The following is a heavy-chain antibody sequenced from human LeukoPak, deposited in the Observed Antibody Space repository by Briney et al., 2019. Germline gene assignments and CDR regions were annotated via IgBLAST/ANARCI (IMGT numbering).Heavy chain of an antibody. Sequence: GASVKLSCKASGGTFSIYTLSWLRQAPGQRLEWMGGIIPIFGTSNYAQKFQTRVTLTTEESTTTAYMELSSLRSEDTAVYSCARGTTAYSYGPFDYWGQGTLVTVSS. J-gene: IGHJ4*02. CDR1: GGTFSIYT. D-gene: IGHD5-18*01. CDR2: IIPIFGTS. V-gene: IGHV1-69*05. CDR3: ARGTTAYSYGPFDY.